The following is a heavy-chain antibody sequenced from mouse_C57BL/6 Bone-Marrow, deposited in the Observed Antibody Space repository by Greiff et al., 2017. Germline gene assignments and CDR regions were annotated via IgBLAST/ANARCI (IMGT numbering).Heavy chain of an antibody. J-gene: IGHJ3*01. D-gene: IGHD1-1*01. CDR3: ARPLLLRSAWFAY. Sequence: VKLMESGAELAKPGASVKLSCKASGYTFTSYWMHWVKQRPGQGLEWIGYINPSSGYTKYNQKFKDKATLTADKSSSTAYMQLSSLTYEDSAVYYCARPLLLRSAWFAYWGQGTLVTVSA. CDR2: INPSSGYT. CDR1: GYTFTSYW. V-gene: IGHV1-7*01.